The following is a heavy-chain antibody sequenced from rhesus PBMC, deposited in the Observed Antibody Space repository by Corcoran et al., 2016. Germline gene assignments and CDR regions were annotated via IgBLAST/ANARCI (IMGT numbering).Heavy chain of an antibody. CDR1: GGSVNGYNW. J-gene: IGHJ4*01. CDR3: ARGSTVDS. CDR2: VSGSGRIT. Sequence: QVQLQESGPGLVKPSETLSLTCAVSGGSVNGYNWWSWIRQAPGKGLEWIGYVSGSGRITAYNPSLKSRVTISTGTSKNQFSLKLRSVTAADTAVYYCARGSTVDSWGQGVLVTVSS. V-gene: IGHV4-65*01.